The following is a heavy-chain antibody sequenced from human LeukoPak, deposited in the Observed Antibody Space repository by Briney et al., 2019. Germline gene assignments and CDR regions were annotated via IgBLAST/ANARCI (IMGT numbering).Heavy chain of an antibody. CDR3: SGDFDY. Sequence: GGSLRLSCAASGFTFVSYSMHWVRQAPGKGLEWVALISFDGNNQYYADSVKDRFTISRDNSKNTLYLQMNNLRVEDTAVYFCSGDFDYWGQGTLVTVFS. CDR1: GFTFVSYS. D-gene: IGHD3-10*01. V-gene: IGHV3-30-3*01. J-gene: IGHJ4*02. CDR2: ISFDGNNQ.